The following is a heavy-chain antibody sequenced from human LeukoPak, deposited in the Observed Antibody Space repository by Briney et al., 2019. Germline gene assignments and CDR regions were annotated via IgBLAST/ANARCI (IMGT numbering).Heavy chain of an antibody. V-gene: IGHV5-51*01. D-gene: IGHD3-10*01. Sequence: GESLKISCKGSGYSFTNYWIGWVRQMPGKGLELMGIIYPGDSDTRYSPSFQGQVTISADKSISTAYLQWGRLKASDTAMYYCASRGSGSYSGGAFDIWGQGTMVTVSS. CDR3: ASRGSGSYSGGAFDI. CDR2: IYPGDSDT. CDR1: GYSFTNYW. J-gene: IGHJ3*02.